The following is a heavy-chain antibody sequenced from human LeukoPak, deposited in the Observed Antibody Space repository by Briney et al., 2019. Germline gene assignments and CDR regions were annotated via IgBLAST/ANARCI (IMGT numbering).Heavy chain of an antibody. J-gene: IGHJ6*03. CDR2: INHSGST. D-gene: IGHD2-15*01. Sequence: SETLSLTCAVYGGSFSGYYWSWIRQPPGKGLEWIGEINHSGSTNYNPSLKSRVTISVDTSKNQFSLKLSSVTAADTAVYYCAGVVAASPGDYYYYMDVWGKGTTVTVSS. CDR1: GGSFSGYY. CDR3: AGVVAASPGDYYYYMDV. V-gene: IGHV4-34*01.